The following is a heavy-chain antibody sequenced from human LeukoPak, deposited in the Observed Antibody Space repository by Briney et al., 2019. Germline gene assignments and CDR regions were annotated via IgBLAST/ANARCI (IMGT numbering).Heavy chain of an antibody. V-gene: IGHV3-48*03. CDR3: AREYCSGGSCYFGEPFDY. CDR1: GFTFSSYE. J-gene: IGHJ4*02. CDR2: ISSSGSTI. Sequence: GGSLRLSCAASGFTFSSYEMNWVRQAPGKGLEWVSYISSSGSTIYYADSVKGRFTISRDSAKNSLYLQMNSLRAEDTAVYYCAREYCSGGSCYFGEPFDYWGQGTLVTVSS. D-gene: IGHD2-15*01.